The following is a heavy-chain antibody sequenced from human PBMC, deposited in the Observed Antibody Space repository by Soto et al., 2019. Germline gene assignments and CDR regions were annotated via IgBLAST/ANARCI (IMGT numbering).Heavy chain of an antibody. CDR2: IIPIFGTA. J-gene: IGHJ5*02. D-gene: IGHD2-8*01. CDR1: GGTFSSYA. Sequence: ASVKVSCKASGGTFSSYAISWVRQAPGQGLEWMGGIIPIFGTANYAQKFQGRVTITADESTSTAYMELSSLRSEDTAVYYCARNPLLRYCTNGVCWGNWFDPWGQGTLVTVSS. V-gene: IGHV1-69*13. CDR3: ARNPLLRYCTNGVCWGNWFDP.